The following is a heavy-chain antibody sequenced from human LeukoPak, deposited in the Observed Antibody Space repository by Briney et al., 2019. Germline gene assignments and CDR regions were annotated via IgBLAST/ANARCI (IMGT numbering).Heavy chain of an antibody. CDR1: GGTFSSYA. V-gene: IGHV1-69*01. CDR2: IIPIFGTA. CDR3: ASECSSTSCYGPWFDY. Sequence: LVKVSCKASGGTFSSYAISWVRQAPGQGLEWMGGIIPIFGTANYAQKFQGRVTITADESTSTAYMELSSLRSEDTAVYYCASECSSTSCYGPWFDYWGQGTLVTVSS. J-gene: IGHJ4*02. D-gene: IGHD2-2*01.